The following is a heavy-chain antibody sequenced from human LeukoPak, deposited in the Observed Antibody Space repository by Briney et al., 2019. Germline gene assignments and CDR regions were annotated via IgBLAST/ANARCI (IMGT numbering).Heavy chain of an antibody. CDR2: INPNSGGT. CDR1: GYTFTGYY. V-gene: IGHV1-2*02. CDR3: ARVSLSASNRRRPPYYYYYMDV. D-gene: IGHD1-14*01. J-gene: IGHJ6*03. Sequence: ASVKVSCKASGYTFTGYYMHWVRQAPGQGLEWMGWINPNSGGTNYAQKFQGRVTMTRDTSISTAYMELSRLRSDDTAVYYWARVSLSASNRRRPPYYYYYMDVWGKGTTVTVSS.